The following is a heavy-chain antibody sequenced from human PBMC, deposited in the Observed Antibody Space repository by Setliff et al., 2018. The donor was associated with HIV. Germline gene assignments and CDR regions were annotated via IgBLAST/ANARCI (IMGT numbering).Heavy chain of an antibody. Sequence: EASVKVSCKASGYTFTSYDINWVRQATGQGLEWMGWMNPNSGNTGYAQKFQGRVTMTRNTSISTAYMELSSLRSDDTAVYFCARLGSGWSDSYYYAMDIWGQGTTVTVSS. CDR1: GYTFTSYD. D-gene: IGHD6-19*01. J-gene: IGHJ6*02. V-gene: IGHV1-8*02. CDR3: ARLGSGWSDSYYYAMDI. CDR2: MNPNSGNT.